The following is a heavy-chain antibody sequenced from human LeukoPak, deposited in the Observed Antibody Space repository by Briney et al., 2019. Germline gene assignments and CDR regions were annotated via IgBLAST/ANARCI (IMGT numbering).Heavy chain of an antibody. Sequence: PGGSLRLSCSASGFTFSSYAMHWVRQAPGKGLEYVSAISSNGGSTYYADSVKSRFTISRDNSKNTLYLQMSSLRAEDTAVYYCARDLLEMATTPDYWGQGTLVTVSS. V-gene: IGHV3-64D*09. CDR3: ARDLLEMATTPDY. J-gene: IGHJ4*02. D-gene: IGHD5-24*01. CDR2: ISSNGGST. CDR1: GFTFSSYA.